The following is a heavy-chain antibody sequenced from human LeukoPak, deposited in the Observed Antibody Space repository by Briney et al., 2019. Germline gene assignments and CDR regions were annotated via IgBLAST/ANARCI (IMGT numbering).Heavy chain of an antibody. CDR3: ASLRQDYFDY. CDR2: IYYSGST. CDR1: GGSISSSSYY. Sequence: MPSETLSLTCTVSGGSISSSSYYWGWIRQPPGKGLEWIGYIYYSGSTYYNPSLKSRVTISVDTSKNQFSLKLSSVTAADTAVYYCASLRQDYFDYWGQGTLVTVSS. D-gene: IGHD5-12*01. J-gene: IGHJ4*02. V-gene: IGHV4-30-4*08.